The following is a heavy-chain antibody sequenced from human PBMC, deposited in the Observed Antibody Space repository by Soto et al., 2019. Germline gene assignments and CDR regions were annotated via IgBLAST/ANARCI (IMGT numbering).Heavy chain of an antibody. D-gene: IGHD1-7*01. CDR2: IYYSGST. Sequence: SETLSLTCTVSGASLSRSSYFWGWIRQPPGKGLEWIGSIYYSGSTYYNPSLKSRVTISVDTSKNQFSLKLSSVTAADTAVYYCARLNAGTTYYYYGMDVWGQGTTVTVSS. V-gene: IGHV4-39*01. J-gene: IGHJ6*02. CDR3: ARLNAGTTYYYYGMDV. CDR1: GASLSRSSYF.